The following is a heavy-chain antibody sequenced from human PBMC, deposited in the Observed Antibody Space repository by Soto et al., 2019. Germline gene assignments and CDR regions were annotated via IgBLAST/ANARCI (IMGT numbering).Heavy chain of an antibody. V-gene: IGHV1-18*01. D-gene: IGHD2-8*02. Sequence: QVHLVQSGAEVKKPGASVKVSCKGSGYTFTTYGITWVRQAPGQGLEWMGWISAHNGNTNCAQKNQGRLSVTRDTSTTTPYMELRSLRSPDTAVSYCWRGRYWYYWAQSALVTVSS. CDR2: ISAHNGNT. J-gene: IGHJ4*02. CDR1: GYTFTTYG. CDR3: WRGRYWYY.